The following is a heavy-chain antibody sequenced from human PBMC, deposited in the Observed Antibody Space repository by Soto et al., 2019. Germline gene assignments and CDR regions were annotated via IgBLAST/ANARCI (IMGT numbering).Heavy chain of an antibody. CDR1: GGTFSSYA. Sequence: QVQLVQSGAEVKKPGSSVKVSCKASGGTFSSYAISWVRQAPGQGLEWMGGIIPIFGTANYAQKFQGRVTITADESTNTAYMELGSLRAEETAVYYCARGYCTNGVCYTHDYWGQGTLVTVSS. CDR3: ARGYCTNGVCYTHDY. D-gene: IGHD2-8*01. J-gene: IGHJ4*02. CDR2: IIPIFGTA. V-gene: IGHV1-69*12.